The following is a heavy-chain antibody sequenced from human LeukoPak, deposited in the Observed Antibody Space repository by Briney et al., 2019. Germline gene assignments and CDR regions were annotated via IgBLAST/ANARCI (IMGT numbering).Heavy chain of an antibody. Sequence: SETLSLTCTVSGYSISSGYYWGWIRQPPGKGLEWIGNIYHSGSTYYNPSLKSRVTISVDTSKNQFSLKLSSVTAADTAVYYCARVLAADILTGDDDYWGQGTLVTVSS. J-gene: IGHJ4*02. CDR1: GYSISSGYY. V-gene: IGHV4-38-2*02. CDR3: ARVLAADILTGDDDY. CDR2: IYHSGST. D-gene: IGHD3-9*01.